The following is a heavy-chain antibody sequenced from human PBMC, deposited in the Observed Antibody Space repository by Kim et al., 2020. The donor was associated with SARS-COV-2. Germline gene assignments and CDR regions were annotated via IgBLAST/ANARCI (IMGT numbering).Heavy chain of an antibody. CDR2: IYTGGST. V-gene: IGHV3-66*01. J-gene: IGHJ2*01. Sequence: GGSLRLSCAASGFTVSSNYMSWVRQAPGKGLEWVSLIYTGGSTYYADSAKGRFTISSDNSKNTLYLQMNSMRAEDTAVYYCARRAAGYWYFDLWGRGTLV. D-gene: IGHD6-13*01. CDR1: GFTVSSNY. CDR3: ARRAAGYWYFDL.